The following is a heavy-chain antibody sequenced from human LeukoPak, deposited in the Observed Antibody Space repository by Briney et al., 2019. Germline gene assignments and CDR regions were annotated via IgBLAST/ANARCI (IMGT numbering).Heavy chain of an antibody. D-gene: IGHD3-3*01. V-gene: IGHV1-24*01. CDR1: GYTLTELS. Sequence: ASVKVSCKVSGYTLTELSMHWVRQAPGKGLEWMGGFDPEDGETIHAQKFQGRVTMTEDTSTDTAYMELSSLRSEDTAVYYCATTITIFGVASNWFDSWGQGTLVTVSS. J-gene: IGHJ5*01. CDR2: FDPEDGET. CDR3: ATTITIFGVASNWFDS.